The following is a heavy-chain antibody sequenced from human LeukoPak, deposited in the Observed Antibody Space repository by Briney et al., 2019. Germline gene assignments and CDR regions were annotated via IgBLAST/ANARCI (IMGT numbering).Heavy chain of an antibody. J-gene: IGHJ4*02. V-gene: IGHV1-18*01. Sequence: ASVRVSCKTSGYTFSNFGINWVRQAPGHGLEWMGWISGNNDNPNYRQKFQGRFTVTTDSSTSTAYMELRNLTFDDTAVYYCARDGTSADDYWGQGTLVTVSS. CDR1: GYTFSNFG. D-gene: IGHD1-26*01. CDR2: ISGNNDNP. CDR3: ARDGTSADDY.